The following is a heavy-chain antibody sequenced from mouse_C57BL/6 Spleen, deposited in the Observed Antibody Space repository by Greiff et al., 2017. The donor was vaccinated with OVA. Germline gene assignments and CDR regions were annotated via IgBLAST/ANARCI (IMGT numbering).Heavy chain of an antibody. Sequence: VQLQQSGPELVKPGASVKISCKASGYSFTSYYIHWVKQRPGQGLEWIGWIYPGSGNTKYNEKFKGKATLTADTSSSTAYMQLSSLTSEDSAVYYCARWDYDYDGYYAMDYWGQGTSVTVSS. CDR2: IYPGSGNT. CDR3: ARWDYDYDGYYAMDY. V-gene: IGHV1-66*01. D-gene: IGHD2-4*01. CDR1: GYSFTSYY. J-gene: IGHJ4*01.